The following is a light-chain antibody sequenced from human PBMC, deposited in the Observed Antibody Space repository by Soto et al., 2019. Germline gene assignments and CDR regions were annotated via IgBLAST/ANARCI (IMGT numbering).Light chain of an antibody. CDR2: DVT. V-gene: IGLV2-11*01. Sequence: QSALTQPRSVSGSPGQSVTISCTGTSGDVGGYNYVSWYQQHPGKAPQLMIYDVTKRPSGVPDRFSGSKSGNTASLSISGLQAEDEADYYCCSYAGSFTLVFGGGTQLTVL. J-gene: IGLJ2*01. CDR1: SGDVGGYNY. CDR3: CSYAGSFTLV.